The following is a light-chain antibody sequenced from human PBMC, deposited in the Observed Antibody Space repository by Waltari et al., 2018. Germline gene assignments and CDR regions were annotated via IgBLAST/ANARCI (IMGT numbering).Light chain of an antibody. CDR1: SLRSYY. Sequence: SSELTQVPAVSVALGQTVRITCQGDSLRSYYASWYQQKPGQAPVLVIYGKNNRPSGIPDRFSGSSSGNTASLTSTGAQAEDEADYYCNSRDSSGNHLVFGGGTKLTVL. J-gene: IGLJ2*01. CDR3: NSRDSSGNHLV. CDR2: GKN. V-gene: IGLV3-19*01.